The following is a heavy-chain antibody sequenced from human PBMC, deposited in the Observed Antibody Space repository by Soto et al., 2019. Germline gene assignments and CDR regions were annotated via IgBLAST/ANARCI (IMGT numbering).Heavy chain of an antibody. Sequence: GGSLRLSCAASGFTFDDYGMSWVRQAPGKGLEWVSGINWNGGSTGYADSVKGRFTISRDNAKNSLYLQMNSLRAEDTALYHCARSNVVVPAAFNGGYAFDIWGQGTMVTVSS. CDR2: INWNGGST. CDR1: GFTFDDYG. D-gene: IGHD2-2*01. J-gene: IGHJ3*02. V-gene: IGHV3-20*01. CDR3: ARSNVVVPAAFNGGYAFDI.